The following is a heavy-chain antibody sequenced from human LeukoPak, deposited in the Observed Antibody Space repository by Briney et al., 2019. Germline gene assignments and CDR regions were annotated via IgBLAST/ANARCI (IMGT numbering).Heavy chain of an antibody. CDR2: IYFSGST. V-gene: IGHV4-39*01. J-gene: IGHJ4*02. CDR1: GDSMSNTVYY. D-gene: IGHD3-10*01. CDR3: ARHKEGAGSYCDY. Sequence: PSETLSLTCSVSGDSMSNTVYYWGWIRQPPGKGLEWFGSIYFSGSTYYNPSVKSRVTMSLDTSKNQFSLRLNSVTAADTAVYYCARHKEGAGSYCDYWGQGTQVTVSS.